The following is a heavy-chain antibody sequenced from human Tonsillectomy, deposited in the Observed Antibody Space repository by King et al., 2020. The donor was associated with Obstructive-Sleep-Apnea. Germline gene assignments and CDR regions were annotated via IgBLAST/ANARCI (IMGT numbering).Heavy chain of an antibody. Sequence: VQLVESGGGLVQPGGSLRLSCAASGFTFSSYSMNWVRQAPGKGLEWVSYSSSSSSTIYYADSVKGRFTISRDNAKNSLYLQMNSLRAEDTAVYYCAREKGNYYDSSGYYYSFDYWGQGTLVTVSS. CDR2: SSSSSSTI. J-gene: IGHJ4*02. CDR3: AREKGNYYDSSGYYYSFDY. D-gene: IGHD3-22*01. V-gene: IGHV3-48*04. CDR1: GFTFSSYS.